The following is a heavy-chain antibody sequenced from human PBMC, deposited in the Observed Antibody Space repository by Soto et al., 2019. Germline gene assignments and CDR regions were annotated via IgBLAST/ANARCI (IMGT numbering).Heavy chain of an antibody. CDR3: EGESGENWSYEAY. CDR2: ISTTGNT. J-gene: IGHJ4*02. CDR1: GDTITSFS. Sequence: SETLSLTCTVSGDTITSFSWNWIRQSAGKGLEWIGRISTTGNTHYNPSLESRVTMSLDTSKNQFSLKLTSVTAADTAVYYCEGESGENWSYEAYWGQGTLVTVS. D-gene: IGHD1-7*01. V-gene: IGHV4-4*07.